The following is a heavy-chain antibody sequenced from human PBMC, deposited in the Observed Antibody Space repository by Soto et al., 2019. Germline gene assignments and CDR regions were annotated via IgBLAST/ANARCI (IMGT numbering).Heavy chain of an antibody. V-gene: IGHV1-2*02. CDR1: GYTFTGYY. D-gene: IGHD1-26*01. CDR3: ARTYSGSYYVSNWFDP. Sequence: ASVKVSCKASGYTFTGYYMHWVRQAPGQGLEWMGWINPNSGGTNYAQKFEGRVTMTTDTSISTAYMELSRLRSDDTAVYYCARTYSGSYYVSNWFDPWGQGTLVTVSS. CDR2: INPNSGGT. J-gene: IGHJ5*02.